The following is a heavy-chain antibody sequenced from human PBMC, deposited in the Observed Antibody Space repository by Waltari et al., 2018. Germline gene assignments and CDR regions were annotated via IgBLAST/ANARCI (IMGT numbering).Heavy chain of an antibody. J-gene: IGHJ4*02. CDR1: GGTFSSYA. CDR2: IIPIVGTA. Sequence: QVQLVQSGAEVKKPGSSVKVSCKASGGTFSSYAISWVRQAPGQGLEWMGGIIPIVGTANYAQKFQGRVTITTDESTSTAYMELSSLRSEDTAVYYCASPPAGVTGTQYYFDYWGQGTLVTVSS. D-gene: IGHD1-7*01. CDR3: ASPPAGVTGTQYYFDY. V-gene: IGHV1-69*05.